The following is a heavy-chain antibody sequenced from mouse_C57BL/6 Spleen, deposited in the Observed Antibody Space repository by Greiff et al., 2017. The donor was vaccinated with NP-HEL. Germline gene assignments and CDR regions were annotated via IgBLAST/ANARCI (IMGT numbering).Heavy chain of an antibody. J-gene: IGHJ2*01. V-gene: IGHV1-59*01. D-gene: IGHD1-1*01. CDR2: IDPSDSYT. CDR3: AKITTVEGY. CDR1: GYTFTSYW. Sequence: VQLQQPGAELVRPGTSVKLSCKASGYTFTSYWMHWVKQRPGQGLEWIGVIDPSDSYTNYNQKFKGKATLTVDTSSSTAYMQLSSLTSEDSAVYYCAKITTVEGYWGQGTTLTVSS.